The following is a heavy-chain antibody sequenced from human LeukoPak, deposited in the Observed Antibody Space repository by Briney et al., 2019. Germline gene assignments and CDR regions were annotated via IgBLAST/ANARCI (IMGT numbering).Heavy chain of an antibody. CDR2: IYDSGST. CDR3: ASLTTAEAFDI. J-gene: IGHJ3*02. D-gene: IGHD3-22*01. Sequence: PSETLSLTCTVSGGSISIYYWSWIRQPPGKGLEWIGYIYDSGSTNYNPSLKSRVTISVDTSKNQFSLKLSSVTAAVTAVYYCASLTTAEAFDIWGQGTMVTVSS. V-gene: IGHV4-59*01. CDR1: GGSISIYY.